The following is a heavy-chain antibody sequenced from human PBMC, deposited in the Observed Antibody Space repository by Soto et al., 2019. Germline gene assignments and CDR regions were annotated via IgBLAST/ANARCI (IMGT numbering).Heavy chain of an antibody. J-gene: IGHJ4*02. CDR3: ARGRIGHYDSSGYIDY. D-gene: IGHD3-22*01. V-gene: IGHV1-18*01. Sequence: ASVKVSCKASGYTFTSYGISGVRQAPGQGLEWMGWISAYNGNTNYAQKLQGRVTMTTDTSTSTAYMELRSPRSDDTAVYYCARGRIGHYDSSGYIDYWGQGTLVTVSS. CDR2: ISAYNGNT. CDR1: GYTFTSYG.